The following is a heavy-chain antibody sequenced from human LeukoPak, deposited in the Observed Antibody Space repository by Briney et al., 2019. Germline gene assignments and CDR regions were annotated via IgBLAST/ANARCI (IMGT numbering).Heavy chain of an antibody. CDR3: ASLSDYGDQLDY. D-gene: IGHD4-17*01. V-gene: IGHV4-39*01. Sequence: SEALSLTCTVSGGSISSSSYYWGWIRQPPGKGLEWIGSIYYSGSTYYNPSLKSRVTISVDTSKNQFSLKLSSVTAADTAVYYCASLSDYGDQLDYWGQGTLVTVSS. CDR2: IYYSGST. J-gene: IGHJ4*02. CDR1: GGSISSSSYY.